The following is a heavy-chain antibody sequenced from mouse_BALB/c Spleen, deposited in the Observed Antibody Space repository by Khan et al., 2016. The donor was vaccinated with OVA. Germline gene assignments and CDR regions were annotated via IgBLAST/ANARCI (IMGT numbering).Heavy chain of an antibody. D-gene: IGHD2-14*01. Sequence: EVQLQESGPGLVKPSQSLSLTCTVTGYSITSDYAWTWIRQFPGNKLEWMGYISYSGSTSYNPSLKSRISITRDTSKNQFFLQLNSVTTEDTATYYCASIRFYDRYSFFDYWGQGTTLTVSS. CDR3: ASIRFYDRYSFFDY. J-gene: IGHJ2*01. CDR1: GYSITSDYA. CDR2: ISYSGST. V-gene: IGHV3-2*02.